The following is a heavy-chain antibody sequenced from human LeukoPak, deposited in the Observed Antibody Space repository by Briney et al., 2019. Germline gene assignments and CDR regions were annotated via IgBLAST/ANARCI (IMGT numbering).Heavy chain of an antibody. Sequence: GESLKISCKGSGNSFTTYWIAWVRQMPGKGLEWMGIIYVGDSDTRYRPSFQGQVTISADKSINTAYLQWSSLKASDTAMYYCARLNGVPALLFDPWGQGTLVTVSS. CDR2: IYVGDSDT. CDR1: GNSFTTYW. J-gene: IGHJ5*02. CDR3: ARLNGVPALLFDP. V-gene: IGHV5-51*01. D-gene: IGHD2-8*01.